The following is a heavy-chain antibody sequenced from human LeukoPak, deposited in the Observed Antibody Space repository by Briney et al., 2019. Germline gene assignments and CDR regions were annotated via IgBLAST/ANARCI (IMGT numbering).Heavy chain of an antibody. CDR2: IIPIFGTA. CDR3: ARDGDSIYCSSTSCPIWFDP. D-gene: IGHD2-2*01. J-gene: IGHJ5*02. Sequence: SVKVSCKGSGGTFSSYAISWVRQAPGQGLEWMGRIIPIFGTANYAQKFQGRVTITTDESTSTAYMELNSLRSEDTAVYYCARDGDSIYCSSTSCPIWFDPWGQGTLVTVSS. V-gene: IGHV1-69*05. CDR1: GGTFSSYA.